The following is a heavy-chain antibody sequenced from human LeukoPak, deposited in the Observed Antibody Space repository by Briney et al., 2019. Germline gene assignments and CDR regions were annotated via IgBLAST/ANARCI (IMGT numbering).Heavy chain of an antibody. D-gene: IGHD1-14*01. V-gene: IGHV4-31*11. Sequence: SETLSLTCAVSGGSISSGGYSWSWIRQPPGKGLEWIGYIYYSGSTYYNPSLKSRVTISVDTSKNQFSLKLSSVTAADTAVYYCATGTSLPPPAFDIWGQGTMVTVSS. CDR3: ATGTSLPPPAFDI. CDR1: GGSISSGGYS. CDR2: IYYSGST. J-gene: IGHJ3*02.